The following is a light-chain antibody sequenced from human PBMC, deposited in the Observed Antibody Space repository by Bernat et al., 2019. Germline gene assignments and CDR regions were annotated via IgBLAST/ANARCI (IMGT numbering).Light chain of an antibody. J-gene: IGKJ2*01. CDR3: QQYGSSMSS. CDR1: QSVSSNY. Sequence: EIVLTQSPGTLSLSPGERATLSCRASQSVSSNYLAWYQQKPGQAPRLLIYGVSSRATGIPDRFSGSGSGTDFTLTISRLEPEVFAVYYCQQYGSSMSSFGQGTKLDIK. V-gene: IGKV3-20*01. CDR2: GVS.